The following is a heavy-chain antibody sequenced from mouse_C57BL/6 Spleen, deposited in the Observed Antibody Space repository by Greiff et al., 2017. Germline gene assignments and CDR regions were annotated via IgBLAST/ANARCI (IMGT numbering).Heavy chain of an antibody. V-gene: IGHV7-3*01. D-gene: IGHD2-4*01. Sequence: EVKVVESGGGLVQPGGSLSLSCAASGFTFTDYYMSWVRQPPGKALEWLGFIRNKANGYTTEYSASVKGRFTISRDNSQSILYLQMNALRAEDSATYYCASLDYDDGFAYWGQGTLVTVSA. CDR3: ASLDYDDGFAY. CDR1: GFTFTDYY. CDR2: IRNKANGYTT. J-gene: IGHJ3*01.